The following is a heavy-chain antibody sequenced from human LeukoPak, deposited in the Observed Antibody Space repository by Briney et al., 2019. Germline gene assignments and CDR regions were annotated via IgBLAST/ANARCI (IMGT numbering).Heavy chain of an antibody. D-gene: IGHD6-13*01. V-gene: IGHV3-23*01. J-gene: IGHJ4*02. Sequence: GGSLRLSCAASGFTFNTYAMSWVRQAPGKGLEWVSGISSSGGSTSYADSVKGRFTISRDNSKNTLYLQMNSLRAEDTAVYYCANPRDSSTWYTFDYWGQGTLVTVSS. CDR1: GFTFNTYA. CDR2: ISSSGGST. CDR3: ANPRDSSTWYTFDY.